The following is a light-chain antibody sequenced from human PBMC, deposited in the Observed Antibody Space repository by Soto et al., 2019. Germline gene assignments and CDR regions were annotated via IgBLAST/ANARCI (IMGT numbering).Light chain of an antibody. Sequence: DIQMTQSPSSVSASVGDRVTITCRASQDIGSWLAWYQQKPGKAPKLLIYAASSLPSGVPSRFSGGGSGTDFTLTISSLQPEDFATYYCQQANSLPITFGQGTRLEIK. V-gene: IGKV1-12*01. CDR1: QDIGSW. CDR2: AAS. CDR3: QQANSLPIT. J-gene: IGKJ5*01.